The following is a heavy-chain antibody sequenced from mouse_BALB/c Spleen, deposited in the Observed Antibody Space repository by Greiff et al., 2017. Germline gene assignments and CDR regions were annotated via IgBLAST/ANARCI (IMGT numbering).Heavy chain of an antibody. CDR3: ARDRYDYGIGYAMDY. Sequence: VMLVESGPGLVAPSQSLSITCTVSGFSLTGYGVNWVRQPPGKGLEWLGMIWGDGSTDYNSALKSRLSISKDNSKSQVFLKMNSLQTDDTARYYCARDRYDYGIGYAMDYWGQGTSVTVSS. V-gene: IGHV2-6-7*01. CDR2: IWGDGST. D-gene: IGHD2-4*01. CDR1: GFSLTGYG. J-gene: IGHJ4*01.